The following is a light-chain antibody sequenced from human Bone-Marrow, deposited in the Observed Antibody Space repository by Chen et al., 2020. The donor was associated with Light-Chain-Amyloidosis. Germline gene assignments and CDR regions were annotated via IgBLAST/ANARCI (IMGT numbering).Light chain of an antibody. CDR3: QSPDSSATNR. V-gene: IGLV3-25*03. Sequence: SSEPTQPASVSVSPGQTARIPCSGDVWPNQYAYWYQQKPGQPPVLVIYKDTERPSGIPERVSGSTSGTTVTLTISGVQTEDEADYYCQSPDSSATNRFGTETKVTVL. CDR2: KDT. J-gene: IGLJ1*01. CDR1: VWPNQY.